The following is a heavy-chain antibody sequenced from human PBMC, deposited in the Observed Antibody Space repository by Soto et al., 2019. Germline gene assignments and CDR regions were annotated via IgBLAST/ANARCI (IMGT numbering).Heavy chain of an antibody. V-gene: IGHV5-51*01. CDR3: ARHGSSLGSYYYYGMDV. CDR1: GYSFTSYW. Sequence: PGESLKISCRGSGYSFTSYWIGWVRQMPGKGLKWMGIIYPGDSDTRYSPSFQGQVTISADKSISTAYLQWSSLKASDTAMYYCARHGSSLGSYYYYGMDVWGQGTTVTVSS. J-gene: IGHJ6*02. D-gene: IGHD6-6*01. CDR2: IYPGDSDT.